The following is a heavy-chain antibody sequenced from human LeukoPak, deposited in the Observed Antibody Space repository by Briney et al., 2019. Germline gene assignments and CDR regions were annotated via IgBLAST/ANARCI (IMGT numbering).Heavy chain of an antibody. CDR3: ARDRSASSGWYYFDY. CDR1: GFTVSSYW. J-gene: IGHJ4*02. Sequence: GGSLRLSCAASGFTVSSYWMSWVRQAPGKGLGWVANIKQDGSEKYYVDSVKGRFTISRDNAKNSLYLQMNSLRAEDTAVYYCARDRSASSGWYYFDYWGQGTLVTVSS. D-gene: IGHD6-19*01. CDR2: IKQDGSEK. V-gene: IGHV3-7*01.